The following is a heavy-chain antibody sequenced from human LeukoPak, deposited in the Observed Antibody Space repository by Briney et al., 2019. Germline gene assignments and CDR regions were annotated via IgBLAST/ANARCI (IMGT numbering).Heavy chain of an antibody. CDR2: IYDSGRT. V-gene: IGHV4-59*11. CDR1: GGSISSHY. CDR3: ARTYYDYVWGSYRFDY. D-gene: IGHD3-16*02. Sequence: SETLSLTCTVSGGSISSHYWSWIRQPPGKGLEWIGYIYDSGRTNYNPSLKSRVTISVDTSKNQFSLKLSSVTAADTAVYYCARTYYDYVWGSYRFDYWGQGTLVTVSS. J-gene: IGHJ4*02.